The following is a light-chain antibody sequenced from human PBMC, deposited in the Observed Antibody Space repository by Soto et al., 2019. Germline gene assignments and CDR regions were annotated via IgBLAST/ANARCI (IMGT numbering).Light chain of an antibody. Sequence: EIVLTQSPATLSLSPGERATLSCWASQSVSNSLAWFQQRPGQAPRLLIYGASDRATSIPARFSVTGSGTDFTLTISSLDPEDFPVYYCQQRAKWPRTFGQGTKVEIK. CDR3: QQRAKWPRT. CDR2: GAS. CDR1: QSVSNS. V-gene: IGKV3-11*01. J-gene: IGKJ1*01.